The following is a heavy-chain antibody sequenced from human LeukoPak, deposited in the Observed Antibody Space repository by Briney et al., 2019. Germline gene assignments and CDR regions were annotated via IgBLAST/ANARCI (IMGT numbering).Heavy chain of an antibody. CDR3: ARSPLVRGYWFDP. D-gene: IGHD3-10*01. Sequence: ASMKVSCKASGYTFTSYGISWVRQAPGQGLEWMGWISAYNGNTNYAQKLQGRVTMTTDTSTTTAYMELRSLRSDDTAVYYCARSPLVRGYWFDPWGQGTLVTVSS. CDR2: ISAYNGNT. V-gene: IGHV1-18*01. CDR1: GYTFTSYG. J-gene: IGHJ5*02.